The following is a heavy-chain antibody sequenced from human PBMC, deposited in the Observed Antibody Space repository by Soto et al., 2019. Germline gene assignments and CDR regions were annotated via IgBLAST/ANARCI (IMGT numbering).Heavy chain of an antibody. CDR1: GGSFSGYY. V-gene: IGHV4-34*01. CDR2: INHSGST. J-gene: IGHJ5*02. Sequence: PSETLSLTCAVYGGSFSGYYRSWIRQPPGKGLEWIGEINHSGSTNYNPSLKSRVTISVDTSKNQFSLKLSSVTAAGTAVYYCARGTGTMVRGVPSWFDPWGQGTLVTVSS. CDR3: ARGTGTMVRGVPSWFDP. D-gene: IGHD3-10*01.